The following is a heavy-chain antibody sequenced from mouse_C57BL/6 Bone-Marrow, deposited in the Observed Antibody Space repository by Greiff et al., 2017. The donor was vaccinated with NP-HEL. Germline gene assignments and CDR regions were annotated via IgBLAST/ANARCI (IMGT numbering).Heavy chain of an antibody. V-gene: IGHV5-16*01. D-gene: IGHD3-3*01. CDR2: INYDGSST. CDR1: GFTFSDYY. Sequence: EVNLVESEGGLVQPGSSMKLSCTASGFTFSDYYMAWVRQVPEKGLEWVANINYDGSSTYYLDSLKSRFIISRDNAKNILYLQMSSLKSEDTATYYCARGGLRWYFDVWGTGTTVTVSS. J-gene: IGHJ1*03. CDR3: ARGGLRWYFDV.